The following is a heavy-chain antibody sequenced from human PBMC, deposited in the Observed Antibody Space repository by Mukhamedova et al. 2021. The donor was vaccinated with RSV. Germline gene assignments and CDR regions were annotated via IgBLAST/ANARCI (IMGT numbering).Heavy chain of an antibody. CDR3: ARDRDGGYPH. D-gene: IGHD5-12*01. J-gene: IGHJ4*02. CDR1: GFTFSSYS. Sequence: GFTFSSYSMHWVRQAPGKGLQWVAVIWYDGTNEDYADSVKGRFIVSRDNSKNTLYLQMNSLRAEDTAIYYCARDRDGGYPHWGQGT. V-gene: IGHV3-33*01. CDR2: IWYDGTNE.